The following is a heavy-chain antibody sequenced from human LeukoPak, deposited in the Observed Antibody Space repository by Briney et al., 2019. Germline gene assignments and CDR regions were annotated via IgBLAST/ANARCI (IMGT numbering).Heavy chain of an antibody. CDR2: ISAGGVYT. Sequence: ASVKVSCKASGYTFTHYAMHWVRQAPGQRLEWMGWISAGGVYTKYSEKLQGRVTITRDTSATTAYMELSSLGSEDTGVYYCARDYMSTPQDGAGESLDYWGQGTLVTVSS. J-gene: IGHJ4*02. CDR1: GYTFTHYA. D-gene: IGHD3-10*01. V-gene: IGHV1-3*01. CDR3: ARDYMSTPQDGAGESLDY.